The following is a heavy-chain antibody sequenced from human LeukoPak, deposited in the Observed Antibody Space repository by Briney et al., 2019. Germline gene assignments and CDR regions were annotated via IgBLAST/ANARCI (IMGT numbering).Heavy chain of an antibody. Sequence: SQTLSLTCAISGVSVSSNSATWDWIRQSPSGGLEWLGRTYHRSRWYHDYAVSVKSRITINAETSKNQFSLQLTSVIAEDTAEYFCAYSSSLMPDTYNIWGQGTMVIVSS. CDR2: TYHRSRWYH. J-gene: IGHJ3*02. CDR3: AYSSSLMPDTYNI. V-gene: IGHV6-1*01. D-gene: IGHD6-13*01. CDR1: GVSVSSNSAT.